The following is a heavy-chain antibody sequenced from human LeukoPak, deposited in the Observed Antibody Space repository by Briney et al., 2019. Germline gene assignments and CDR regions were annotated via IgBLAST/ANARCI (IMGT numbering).Heavy chain of an antibody. J-gene: IGHJ6*02. V-gene: IGHV1-2*02. CDR1: GYTFTGDY. CDR3: ARETYSYYGMDV. Sequence: ASVTVSCKASGYTFTGDYMHWVRQAPGQGREWMGWINPNSGGTNYAQKFQGRVTMTRDTSISTAYMELSRLRSDDTAVYYCARETYSYYGMDVWGQGTTVTVSS. CDR2: INPNSGGT.